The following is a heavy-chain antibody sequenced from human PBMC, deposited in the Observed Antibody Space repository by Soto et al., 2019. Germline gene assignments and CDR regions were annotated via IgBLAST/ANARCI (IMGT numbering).Heavy chain of an antibody. CDR3: ARAGLLWFGELLLWFDP. CDR2: IYYSGST. J-gene: IGHJ5*02. Sequence: QLQLQESGPGLVKPSETLSLTSTVSGGSISSSRYYWGWIRQPPGKGLEWIGSIYYSGSTYYNPSLKSRVIISVDTSKNQFALELSSVTAAGTAVYYCARAGLLWFGELLLWFDPWGQGTLVTVSS. CDR1: GGSISSSRYY. D-gene: IGHD3-10*01. V-gene: IGHV4-39*01.